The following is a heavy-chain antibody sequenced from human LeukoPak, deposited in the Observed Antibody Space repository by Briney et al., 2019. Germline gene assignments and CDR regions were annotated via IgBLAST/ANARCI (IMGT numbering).Heavy chain of an antibody. D-gene: IGHD3-22*01. J-gene: IGHJ5*02. CDR1: GYTFTSDG. CDR3: ARVVTMIVVPEYNWFDP. Sequence: ASVKVSCKASGYTFTSDGISWVRQAPGQGLEWMGWISAYNGNANYAQKPQGRVPMTTDTSTSTAYRELRSLRSGDTAVYYCARVVTMIVVPEYNWFDPWRQGTLVTVPS. V-gene: IGHV1-18*01. CDR2: ISAYNGNA.